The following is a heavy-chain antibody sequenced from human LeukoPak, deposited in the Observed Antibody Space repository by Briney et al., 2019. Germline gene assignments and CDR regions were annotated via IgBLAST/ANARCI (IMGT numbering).Heavy chain of an antibody. J-gene: IGHJ6*03. CDR1: GFTFSNYD. CDR3: ARGSRGDFYYYMDV. CDR2: IRTAAGDT. V-gene: IGHV3-13*01. D-gene: IGHD3-10*01. Sequence: QSGPKMKVSGVASGFTFSNYDLHWVRQSTGKGLEWVSAIRTAAGDTHYSDSVKGRFTISREIAKNSVYLQMDSLRAGDTAVYFCARGSRGDFYYYMDVWGKGTTVTVSS.